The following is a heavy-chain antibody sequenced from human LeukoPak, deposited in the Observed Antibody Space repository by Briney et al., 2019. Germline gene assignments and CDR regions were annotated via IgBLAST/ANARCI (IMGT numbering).Heavy chain of an antibody. CDR3: ARGFTIFGVVNDAFDI. CDR1: EFTFSSYW. J-gene: IGHJ3*02. Sequence: PGGSLRLSCAAPEFTFSSYWMHWVRQAPGKGLVWVSRINSDGSSTSYADSVKGRFTISRDNAKNTLYLQMKSLRAEDTAVYYCARGFTIFGVVNDAFDIWGQGTMVTVSS. CDR2: INSDGSST. D-gene: IGHD3-3*01. V-gene: IGHV3-74*01.